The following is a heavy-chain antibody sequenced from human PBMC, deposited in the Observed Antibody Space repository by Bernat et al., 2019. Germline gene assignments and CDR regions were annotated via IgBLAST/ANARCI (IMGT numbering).Heavy chain of an antibody. D-gene: IGHD4-17*01. CDR1: GFTFSSYA. Sequence: EVRLVESGGSLLQPGGSLRLSCAASGFTFSSYAMSWVRQAPGKGLEWVSAISGSGGSTYYADSVKGRFTISRDNSKNTLYLRMNSLRAEDTAVYYCAKDPGYGDYAFDIWGQGTMVTVSS. J-gene: IGHJ3*02. CDR3: AKDPGYGDYAFDI. CDR2: ISGSGGST. V-gene: IGHV3-23*04.